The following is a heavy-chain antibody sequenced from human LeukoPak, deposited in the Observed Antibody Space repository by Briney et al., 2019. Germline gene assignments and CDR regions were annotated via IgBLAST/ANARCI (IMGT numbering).Heavy chain of an antibody. Sequence: GGSLRLSCAASGFTFSSYAMHWVRQAPGKGLEWVAVISYDGSNKYYADSVKGRFTISRDNSKNTLYLQMNSLRAEDTAVYYCAKDPLRFGELLPPYFDYWGQGTLVTVSS. V-gene: IGHV3-30-3*01. CDR2: ISYDGSNK. CDR3: AKDPLRFGELLPPYFDY. D-gene: IGHD3-10*01. J-gene: IGHJ4*02. CDR1: GFTFSSYA.